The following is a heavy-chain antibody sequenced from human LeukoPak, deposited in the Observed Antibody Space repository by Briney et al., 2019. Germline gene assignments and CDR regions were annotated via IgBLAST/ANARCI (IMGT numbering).Heavy chain of an antibody. CDR2: IHHSGST. CDR1: GGSISSGGYS. J-gene: IGHJ4*02. CDR3: ARGYSSSWYVDY. Sequence: SETLSLTCAVSGGSISSGGYSWSWIRQPPGKGLEWIGYIHHSGSTYYNPSLKSRVAISVDRSKNQFSLKLSSVTAADTAVYYCARGYSSSWYVDYWGQGTLVTVSS. D-gene: IGHD6-13*01. V-gene: IGHV4-30-2*01.